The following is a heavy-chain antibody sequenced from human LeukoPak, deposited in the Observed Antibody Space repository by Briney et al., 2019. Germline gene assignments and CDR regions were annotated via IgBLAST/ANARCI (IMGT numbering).Heavy chain of an antibody. CDR1: GYILCSYY. D-gene: IGHD2-21*02. V-gene: IGHV1-46*01. CDR3: ARTYCGGDCKNRYFDY. CDR2: INPSGGST. J-gene: IGHJ4*02. Sequence: GASVKVSCKASGYILCSYYMHWVRQAPGQGLEWMGIINPSGGSTDYAQKFQGRVTMTRDKSTSTVYMELNSLRSEDTALYYCARTYCGGDCKNRYFDYWGQGTLVTVSS.